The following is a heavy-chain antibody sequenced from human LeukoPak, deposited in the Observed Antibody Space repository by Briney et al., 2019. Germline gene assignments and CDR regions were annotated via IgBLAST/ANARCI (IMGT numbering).Heavy chain of an antibody. CDR1: GYTFSSYA. J-gene: IGHJ4*02. D-gene: IGHD3-9*01. V-gene: IGHV1-3*01. Sequence: GASVKVSCKASGYTFSSYAMRWVRQAPGRGLEWMGWINAVNGNTKYSQKFQGRVTITRDTSASTAYMELSSLRSEDTAVYYCARGFAYDTAVDYWGQGTLVTVSS. CDR2: INAVNGNT. CDR3: ARGFAYDTAVDY.